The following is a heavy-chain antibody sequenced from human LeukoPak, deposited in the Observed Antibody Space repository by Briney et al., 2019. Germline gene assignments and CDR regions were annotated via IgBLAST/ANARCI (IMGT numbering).Heavy chain of an antibody. Sequence: PSETLSLTCTVSGGSISSSSYYWGWIRQPSGKGLEWIVSIYYSGSTYYNPSLKSRVTISVDTSKNQFSLKLSSVTAADTAVYYCARAPSYSSSWYVGYYYYGMDVWGQGTTVTVSS. V-gene: IGHV4-39*01. J-gene: IGHJ6*02. CDR2: IYYSGST. D-gene: IGHD6-13*01. CDR1: GGSISSSSYY. CDR3: ARAPSYSSSWYVGYYYYGMDV.